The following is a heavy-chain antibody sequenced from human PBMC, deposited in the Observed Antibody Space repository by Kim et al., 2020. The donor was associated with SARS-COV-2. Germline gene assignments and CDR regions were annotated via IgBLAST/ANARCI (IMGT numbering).Heavy chain of an antibody. Sequence: GGSLRLSCAASGFTFSSYWMHWVRQAPGKGLVWVSRINSDGSSTSYADSVKGRFTISRDNAKNTLYLQMNSLRAEDTAVYYCARLGGPKGDIAAEQSDNWGQGTLVTVSS. CDR2: INSDGSST. CDR3: ARLGGPKGDIAAEQSDN. J-gene: IGHJ4*02. D-gene: IGHD6-13*01. V-gene: IGHV3-74*01. CDR1: GFTFSSYW.